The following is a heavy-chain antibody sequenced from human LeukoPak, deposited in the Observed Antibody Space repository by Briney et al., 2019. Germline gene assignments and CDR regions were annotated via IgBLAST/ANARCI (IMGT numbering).Heavy chain of an antibody. V-gene: IGHV3-21*01. D-gene: IGHD2-2*01. CDR2: ISSSSSYI. J-gene: IGHJ4*02. Sequence: AGGSLRLSCAASGFTFSSYSMNWVRQAPGKGLEWVSSISSSSSYIYYADSVKGRFTISRDNAKNSLYLQMNRLRAEDTAVYYCARAGASADLDYWGQGTLVTVSS. CDR3: ARAGASADLDY. CDR1: GFTFSSYS.